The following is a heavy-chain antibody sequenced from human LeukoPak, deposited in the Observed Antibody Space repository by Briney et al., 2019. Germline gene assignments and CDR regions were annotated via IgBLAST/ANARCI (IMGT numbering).Heavy chain of an antibody. CDR2: IYTSGST. J-gene: IGHJ5*02. D-gene: IGHD6-13*01. Sequence: PSETLSLTCTVSGGSISSYYWSWIRQPPGKGLEWIGYIYTSGSTNYNPSLKSRVTISVDTSKNQFSLKLSSVTAADTAVYYCARDKIAAAGTGWFDPWGQGTLVTVSS. CDR1: GGSISSYY. CDR3: ARDKIAAAGTGWFDP. V-gene: IGHV4-4*09.